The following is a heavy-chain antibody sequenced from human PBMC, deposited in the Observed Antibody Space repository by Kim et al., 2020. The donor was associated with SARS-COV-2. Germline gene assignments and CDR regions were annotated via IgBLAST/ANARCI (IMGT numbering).Heavy chain of an antibody. CDR2: INPNSGGT. CDR1: GYTFTGYY. D-gene: IGHD3-3*01. V-gene: IGHV1-2*02. J-gene: IGHJ5*02. CDR3: ARVMTIFGVIPLNP. Sequence: ASVKVSCKASGYTFTGYYMHWVRQAPGQGLEWMGWINPNSGGTNYAQKFQGRVTMTRDTSISTAYMELSRLRSDDTAVYYCARVMTIFGVIPLNPWGQGTLVTVSS.